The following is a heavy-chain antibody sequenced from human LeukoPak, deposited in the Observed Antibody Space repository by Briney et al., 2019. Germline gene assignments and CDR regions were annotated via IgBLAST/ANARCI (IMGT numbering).Heavy chain of an antibody. J-gene: IGHJ4*02. CDR1: GGSFSGYY. D-gene: IGHD1-26*01. Sequence: SETLSLTCAVYGGSFSGYYWSWIRQPPGKGREWIGEINHSGSTNYNPSLKSRVTISVDTSKNQFSLKLSSVTAADTAVYYCASRGSSRSLGRSYRFDYWGQGTLVTVSS. V-gene: IGHV4-34*01. CDR3: ASRGSSRSLGRSYRFDY. CDR2: INHSGST.